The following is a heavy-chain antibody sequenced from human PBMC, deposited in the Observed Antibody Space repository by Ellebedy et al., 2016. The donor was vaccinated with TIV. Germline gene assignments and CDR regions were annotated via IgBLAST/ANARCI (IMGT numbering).Heavy chain of an antibody. D-gene: IGHD6-19*01. Sequence: GESLKISCAASGFSFSDYYMSWIRQVPGTGLEWLSYISSSGSDTNYEDSVKGRFTISRDNAKNSLYLEMNSLKVEDTAVYYCARGQAVAGSHFDYWGQGTLVTVSS. CDR2: ISSSGSDT. CDR3: ARGQAVAGSHFDY. V-gene: IGHV3-11*06. J-gene: IGHJ4*02. CDR1: GFSFSDYY.